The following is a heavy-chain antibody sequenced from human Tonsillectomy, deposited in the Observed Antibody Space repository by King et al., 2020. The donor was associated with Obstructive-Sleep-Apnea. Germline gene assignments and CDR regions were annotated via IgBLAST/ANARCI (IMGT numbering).Heavy chain of an antibody. Sequence: VQLVESGGGSVQPGGFLRLSGVASGFTFRSFSLNWVRQAPGYGLDGLSYINLGRTAIFYADSVRGRFTISRDEAKTSLFLQMDSLRPEDTAIYYCARDRDWSFDFWGQGALVTVSS. CDR1: GFTFRSFS. CDR3: ARDRDWSFDF. J-gene: IGHJ4*02. D-gene: IGHD3-9*01. V-gene: IGHV3-48*01. CDR2: INLGRTAI.